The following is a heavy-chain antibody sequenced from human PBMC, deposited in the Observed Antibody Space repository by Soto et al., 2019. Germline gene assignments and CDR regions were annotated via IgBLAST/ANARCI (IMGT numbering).Heavy chain of an antibody. D-gene: IGHD4-17*01. J-gene: IGHJ6*03. CDR3: ARDSGGDYYNYYMDV. CDR1: GFTFSSYA. V-gene: IGHV3-33*01. Sequence: QVQLVESGGGVVQPGRSLRLSCAASGFTFSSYAMHWVRQAPGKGLEWVTIIWYDGSNKNYADSVKGRFTISRDNSKNRVYLQMISPRVEDTAVYSCARDSGGDYYNYYMDVWGKGSRVTVCS. CDR2: IWYDGSNK.